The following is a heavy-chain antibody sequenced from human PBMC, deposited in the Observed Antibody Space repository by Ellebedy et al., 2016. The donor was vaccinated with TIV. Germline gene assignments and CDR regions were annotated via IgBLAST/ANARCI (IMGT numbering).Heavy chain of an antibody. D-gene: IGHD3-16*01. V-gene: IGHV6-1*01. Sequence: SQTLSLTXXISGDSVSSNSAAWNWIRQSPSRGLEWLGRTYYRSKWYNDYAVSVKSRITINPDTSKNQFSLQLNSVTPEDTAVYYCARGLGSLDAFDIWGQGTMVTVSS. CDR3: ARGLGSLDAFDI. J-gene: IGHJ3*02. CDR2: TYYRSKWYN. CDR1: GDSVSSNSAA.